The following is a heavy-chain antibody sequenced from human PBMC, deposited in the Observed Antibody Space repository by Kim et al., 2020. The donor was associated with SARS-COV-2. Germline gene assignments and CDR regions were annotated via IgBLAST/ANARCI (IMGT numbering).Heavy chain of an antibody. D-gene: IGHD2-15*01. CDR3: ARDDCTGGTCYPSPSPITL. Sequence: ASVKVSCRASGYTFTSYSMHWMRQAPGQRLEWMGWINAGNGNTKYSQKFQGRVTLTRDTSATTAYMELSSLTSEDTAVYFCARDDCTGGTCYPSPSPITLWGQGTLVTVSS. CDR1: GYTFTSYS. V-gene: IGHV1-3*01. CDR2: INAGNGNT. J-gene: IGHJ4*02.